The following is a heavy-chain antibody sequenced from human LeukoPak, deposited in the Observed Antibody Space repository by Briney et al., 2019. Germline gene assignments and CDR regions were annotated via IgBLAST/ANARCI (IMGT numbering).Heavy chain of an antibody. CDR1: GGSISSYY. J-gene: IGHJ4*02. V-gene: IGHV4-59*01. CDR2: IYYSGST. Sequence: SETLSLTCTVAGGSISSYYRNWIRQPPGKGLEWIGYIYYSGSTNYNPSLKSRVTISVDISKNQFSLKLSSVTAADTAVYYCAGVGYNLDYWGQGTLVTVSS. D-gene: IGHD5-18*01. CDR3: AGVGYNLDY.